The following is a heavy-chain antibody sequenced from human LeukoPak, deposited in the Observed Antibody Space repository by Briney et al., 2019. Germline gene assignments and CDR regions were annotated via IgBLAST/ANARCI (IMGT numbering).Heavy chain of an antibody. D-gene: IGHD2-2*01. V-gene: IGHV3-48*03. CDR1: GFTSSSYE. Sequence: GGSLRLSCAASGFTSSSYEMNWVRQAPGKGLEWIAYISAAGSTIYYADSVRGRFTISRDNARNSLYLQVSSLRAEDTSVYYCGTQIGVVPVPAANAYWGQGTLVTVSA. J-gene: IGHJ4*02. CDR3: GTQIGVVPVPAANAY. CDR2: ISAAGSTI.